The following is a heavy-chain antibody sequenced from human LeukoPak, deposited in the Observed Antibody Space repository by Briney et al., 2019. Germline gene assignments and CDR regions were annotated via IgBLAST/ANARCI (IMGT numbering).Heavy chain of an antibody. CDR2: ISSSSSYI. V-gene: IGHV3-21*01. CDR1: GFTFSSYD. CDR3: ARGRLDSSGYWY. Sequence: PGGSLRLSCEASGFTFSSYDMNWVRQAPGKGLEWVSSISSSSSYIYYADSVKGRFTISRDNAKNSLYLQMNSLRAEDTAVYYCARGRLDSSGYWYWGQGTLVTVSS. D-gene: IGHD3-22*01. J-gene: IGHJ4*02.